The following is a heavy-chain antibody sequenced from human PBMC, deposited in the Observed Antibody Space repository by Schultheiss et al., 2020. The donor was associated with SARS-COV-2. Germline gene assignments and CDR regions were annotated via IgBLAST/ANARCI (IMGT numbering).Heavy chain of an antibody. CDR1: GFTFTSYA. CDR2: TSYDGSTK. Sequence: GGSLRLSCAASGFTFTSYAMHWVRQAPGKGLEWVAVTSYDGSTKYYADSVKGRFTISRDNSKNTLYLQMDSLRVEDTAVYYCARRVATGPAPFDSWGQGTLVTVSS. CDR3: ARRVATGPAPFDS. D-gene: IGHD5-12*01. J-gene: IGHJ4*02. V-gene: IGHV3-30-3*01.